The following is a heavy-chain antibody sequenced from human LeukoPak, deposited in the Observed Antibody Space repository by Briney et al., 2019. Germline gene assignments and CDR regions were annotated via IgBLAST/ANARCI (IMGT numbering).Heavy chain of an antibody. V-gene: IGHV1-2*02. D-gene: IGHD6-13*01. CDR1: GYTFTAYY. J-gene: IGHJ4*02. CDR3: ARDVAALRLVDY. CDR2: INPNSGGT. Sequence: GASVKVSCKASGYTFTAYYMHWVRQAPGQGLEWMGWINPNSGGTNYAQNFQDRVTMTRDTSIGTAYMELSRLTSDDTAIYYCARDVAALRLVDYWGQGTLVTVSS.